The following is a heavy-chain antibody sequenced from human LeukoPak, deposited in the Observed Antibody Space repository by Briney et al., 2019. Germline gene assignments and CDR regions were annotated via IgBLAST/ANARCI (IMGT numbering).Heavy chain of an antibody. V-gene: IGHV1-18*01. D-gene: IGHD6-13*01. Sequence: ASVKVSCKASGYNYISSGISWVRQAPGQGLEWVGWISAYNGNTNYAQKLQGRVTMTTDTSTNTAYMELRSLRSDDTAVYYCARDISSSWYDYWGQGTLVTVSS. CDR1: GYNYISSG. J-gene: IGHJ4*02. CDR3: ARDISSSWYDY. CDR2: ISAYNGNT.